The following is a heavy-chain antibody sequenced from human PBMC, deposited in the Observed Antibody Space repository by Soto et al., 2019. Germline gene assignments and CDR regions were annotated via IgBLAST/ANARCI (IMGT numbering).Heavy chain of an antibody. D-gene: IGHD2-8*01. V-gene: IGHV3-23*01. CDR2: LTASGLNT. Sequence: GGSLRLSCSASGFNFGSYGMSWVRQAPGKGLEWVSGLTASGLNTYYTDSVKGRFTISRDNARNTVYLQMSGLRVEDTAVFHCAKGLGNAKEFWRQGISVSVSS. J-gene: IGHJ6*02. CDR1: GFNFGSYG. CDR3: AKGLGNAKEF.